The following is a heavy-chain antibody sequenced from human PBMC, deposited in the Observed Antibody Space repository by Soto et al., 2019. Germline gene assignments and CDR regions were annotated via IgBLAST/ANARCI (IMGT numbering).Heavy chain of an antibody. CDR2: INPGNGNT. J-gene: IGHJ4*02. D-gene: IGHD3-22*01. CDR3: ARGGYFDSSTYLAY. V-gene: IGHV1-3*01. CDR1: GYTFTSYG. Sequence: GASVKVSCKASGYTFTSYGINWVRQAPGRGLEWMGWINPGNGNTKYSQQFQGRVIIDRDTSASTAYIELSSLRPEDTAVYYCARGGYFDSSTYLAYWGLGTLVTVSS.